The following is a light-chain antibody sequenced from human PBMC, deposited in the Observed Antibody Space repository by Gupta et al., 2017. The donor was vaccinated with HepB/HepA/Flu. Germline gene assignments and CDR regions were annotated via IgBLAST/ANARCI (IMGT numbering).Light chain of an antibody. Sequence: EIVVTQSPGTLALSTGERATLSCRASQSVSSSYLAWYQQKPGQAPRLLIYGASSRATGIPDRFSGSGSGTDFTLTISRLELEDFAVYYCQQYGSSPLTFGGGTKVEIK. CDR3: QQYGSSPLT. CDR1: QSVSSSY. J-gene: IGKJ4*01. V-gene: IGKV3-20*01. CDR2: GAS.